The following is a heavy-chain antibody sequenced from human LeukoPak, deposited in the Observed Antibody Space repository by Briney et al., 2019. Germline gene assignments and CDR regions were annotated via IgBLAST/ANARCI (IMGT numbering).Heavy chain of an antibody. J-gene: IGHJ6*03. Sequence: SETLSLTCTVSGGSISSYYWSWIRQPPGKGLEWIGYIYTSGSTNYNPSLKSRVTISVDTSKNQFSLKLSSVTAADTAVYYCARGIATGQRRSYYMDVWGKGTTVTVSS. D-gene: IGHD6-25*01. V-gene: IGHV4-4*09. CDR2: IYTSGST. CDR1: GGSISSYY. CDR3: ARGIATGQRRSYYMDV.